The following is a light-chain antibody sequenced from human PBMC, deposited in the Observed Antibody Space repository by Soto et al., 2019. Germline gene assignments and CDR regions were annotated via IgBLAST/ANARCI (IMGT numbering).Light chain of an antibody. Sequence: EIVMTQSPAILYVSPGERVTLSCRASQTINSNLAWYQHKPGQAPRLVIYGASTRAAGIPARFSGSGSGTDFTLTVSSLQSEDFAVYYCQQYNNWPSITFGLGTRLEIK. V-gene: IGKV3D-15*01. J-gene: IGKJ5*01. CDR2: GAS. CDR3: QQYNNWPSIT. CDR1: QTINSN.